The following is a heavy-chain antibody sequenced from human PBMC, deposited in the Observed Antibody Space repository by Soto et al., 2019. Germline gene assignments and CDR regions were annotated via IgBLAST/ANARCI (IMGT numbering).Heavy chain of an antibody. CDR3: ARSGSGSGWL. CDR2: IYYSGST. Sequence: HSGTLSIACTVSGVSVSSGHFYWSWIRQPPGKGLEWIGYIYYSGSTKYTPSLRSRVTILVDTSKNQFSLKLTSVTAADTAVYYCARSGSGSGWLGGQGTLVTVSS. J-gene: IGHJ4*02. D-gene: IGHD6-19*01. CDR1: GVSVSSGHFY. V-gene: IGHV4-61*01.